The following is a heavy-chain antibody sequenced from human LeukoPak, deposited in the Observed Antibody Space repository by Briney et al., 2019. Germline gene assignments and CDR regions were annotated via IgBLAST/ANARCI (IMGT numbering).Heavy chain of an antibody. CDR2: IIPIFGIA. J-gene: IGHJ4*02. CDR3: AGGRLSSTWYAFLPY. CDR1: GGSFSSYA. D-gene: IGHD6-13*01. V-gene: IGHV1-69*13. Sequence: GASVKVSCKASGGSFSSYAITWVRQAPGQGLEWMGGIIPIFGIANYAQKFQGRVTITADESTSTAYMELSSLRSEDTAVYYCAGGRLSSTWYAFLPYWGQGTLVTVSS.